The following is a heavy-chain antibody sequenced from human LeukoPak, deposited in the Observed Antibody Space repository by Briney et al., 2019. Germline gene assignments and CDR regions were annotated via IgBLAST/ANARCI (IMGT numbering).Heavy chain of an antibody. V-gene: IGHV4-4*02. CDR2: IYHSGST. CDR3: ARLRGDPEYYYDSSGYYQFDY. Sequence: SGTLSRTRAGSGGSISSSNWWSWVRQPPGKGLEWIGEIYHSGSTNYNPSLKSRVTISVNTSKNQFSLKLSSVTAADTAVYYCARLRGDPEYYYDSSGYYQFDYWGQGTLVTVSS. CDR1: GGSISSSNW. D-gene: IGHD3-22*01. J-gene: IGHJ4*02.